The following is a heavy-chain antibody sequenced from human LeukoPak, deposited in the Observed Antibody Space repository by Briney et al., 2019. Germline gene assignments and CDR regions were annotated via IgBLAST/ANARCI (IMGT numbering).Heavy chain of an antibody. D-gene: IGHD1-26*01. Sequence: PSETLSLTCAVYGGSFSGYYWSWIRQPPGKGLEWIGEINHSGSTNYNPSLKSRVTISVDTSKNQFSLKLSSVTAADTAVYYCARGIVPPSGSYAYYFDYWGQGTLVTVSS. CDR3: ARGIVPPSGSYAYYFDY. J-gene: IGHJ4*02. CDR1: GGSFSGYY. CDR2: INHSGST. V-gene: IGHV4-34*01.